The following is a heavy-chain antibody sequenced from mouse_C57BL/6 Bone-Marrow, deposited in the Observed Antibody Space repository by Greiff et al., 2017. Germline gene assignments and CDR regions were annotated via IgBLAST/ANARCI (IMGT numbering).Heavy chain of an antibody. CDR2: INPGSGGT. V-gene: IGHV1-54*01. CDR3: SRAYYGYDGWFAY. J-gene: IGHJ3*01. Sequence: QVQLKQSGAELVRPGTSVKVSCKASGYAFTNYLIEWVKQRPGQGLAWIGVINPGSGGTNYNEQFKGKATLTADKSSSAAYMQLSSLTSEDSAVYFCSRAYYGYDGWFAYWGQGTLVTVSA. CDR1: GYAFTNYL. D-gene: IGHD2-2*01.